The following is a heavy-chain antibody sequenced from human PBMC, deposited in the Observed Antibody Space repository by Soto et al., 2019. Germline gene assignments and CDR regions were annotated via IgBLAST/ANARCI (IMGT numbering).Heavy chain of an antibody. CDR3: ARAHERVERWGGYYYEYYFDY. J-gene: IGHJ4*02. D-gene: IGHD3-22*01. V-gene: IGHV4-59*01. CDR1: SGSISSYY. Sequence: SETLSLTCTVSSGSISSYYWSWIRQPPGKGLEWIGHIYYSGSTNYNPSLKSRITISVDTSKNQFSLNLSSVTAADTAVYYCARAHERVERWGGYYYEYYFDYWGQGTLVTSPQ. CDR2: IYYSGST.